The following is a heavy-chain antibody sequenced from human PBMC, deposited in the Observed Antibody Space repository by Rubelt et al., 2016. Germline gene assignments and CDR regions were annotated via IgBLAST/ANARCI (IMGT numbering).Heavy chain of an antibody. J-gene: IGHJ4*02. Sequence: EVQLVQSGGEVKKPGESLKISCKGSAYSFSSYWIAWVRQMPGKGLEWMGIIYPGDSDSRYSPFFQGQVTISADKSISTAYLQWSGLKASNTAMYYCARGMYSSGWYYVDYWGQGTLVTVSS. CDR2: IYPGDSDS. CDR3: ARGMYSSGWYYVDY. D-gene: IGHD6-19*01. V-gene: IGHV5-51*01. CDR1: AYSFSSYW.